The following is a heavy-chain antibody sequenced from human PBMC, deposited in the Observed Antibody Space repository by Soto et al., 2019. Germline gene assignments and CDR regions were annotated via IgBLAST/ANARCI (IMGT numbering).Heavy chain of an antibody. Sequence: PSETLSLTCSVSGGSIRGSYCSWIRQPPEKGLGWIASISYTGSATHNPSLKSRVSVSVDTTENQCSLKLTSVTAADTATYYCATGGGWLQNSNLRGLYFDYWGQGALVTVSS. CDR3: ATGGGWLQNSNLRGLYFDY. CDR1: GGSIRGSY. J-gene: IGHJ4*02. D-gene: IGHD6-19*01. V-gene: IGHV4-59*01. CDR2: ISYTGSA.